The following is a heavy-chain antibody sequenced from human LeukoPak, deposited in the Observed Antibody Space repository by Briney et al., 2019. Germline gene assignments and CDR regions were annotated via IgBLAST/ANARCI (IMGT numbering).Heavy chain of an antibody. CDR2: ISSSSSYI. CDR1: GFTFSSYC. V-gene: IGHV3-21*01. Sequence: GGSLRLSCTASGFTFSSYCMHWVRQAPGKGLEWVSSISSSSSYIYYADSVKGRFTISRDNAKNSLYLQMNSLRAEDTAVYYCVRATMVRGVIIYIVGGGMDVWGQGTTVTVSS. D-gene: IGHD3-10*01. CDR3: VRATMVRGVIIYIVGGGMDV. J-gene: IGHJ6*02.